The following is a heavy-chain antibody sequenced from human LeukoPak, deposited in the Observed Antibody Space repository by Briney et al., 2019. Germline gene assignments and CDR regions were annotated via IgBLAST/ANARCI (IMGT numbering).Heavy chain of an antibody. D-gene: IGHD3-22*01. Sequence: GGSLRLSCAASGFTFSSYDMHWVRQTTGKGLEWVSGIATAGDTFYAGSVEGRFTISRENAKNSLYLQMNSLRAGDTAVYYCTRSLSGHYFDSIGGYYFDYWGQGTLVTVSS. CDR3: TRSLSGHYFDSIGGYYFDY. V-gene: IGHV3-13*01. CDR2: IATAGDT. CDR1: GFTFSSYD. J-gene: IGHJ4*02.